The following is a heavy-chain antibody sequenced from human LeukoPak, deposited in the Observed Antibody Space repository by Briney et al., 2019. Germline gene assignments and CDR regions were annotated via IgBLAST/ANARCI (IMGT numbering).Heavy chain of an antibody. CDR2: ISGSGGST. CDR3: AKVYDSSGYYYVIADY. D-gene: IGHD3-22*01. V-gene: IGHV3-23*01. J-gene: IGHJ4*02. Sequence: PGGSLRLSCAASGFTFSSYAMSWVRQAPGKGLEWVSAISGSGGSTYYADSVKGRFTISRDNSKNTLYLQMNSLRAEDTAVYYCAKVYDSSGYYYVIADYWGQGTQVTVSS. CDR1: GFTFSSYA.